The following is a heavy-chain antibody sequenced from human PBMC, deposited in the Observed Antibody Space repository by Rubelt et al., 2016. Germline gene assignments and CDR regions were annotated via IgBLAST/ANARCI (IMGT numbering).Heavy chain of an antibody. Sequence: QVQLVQSGAEVKKPGASVKVSCKASGYTFTSYYMHWVRQAPGQGLEWMGIINPSGGSTSYAQKFQGRATMTRDTSTSTAYMELRSLRSDDTAVYYCVGGEPADYWGQGTLVTVSS. CDR3: VGGEPADY. J-gene: IGHJ4*02. D-gene: IGHD3-10*01. CDR1: GYTFTSYY. V-gene: IGHV1-46*01. CDR2: INPSGGST.